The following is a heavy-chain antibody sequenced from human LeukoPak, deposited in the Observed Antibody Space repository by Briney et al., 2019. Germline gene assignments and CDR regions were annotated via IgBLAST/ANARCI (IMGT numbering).Heavy chain of an antibody. Sequence: ASVKVSCKASGYTFTGYYMHWVRQAPGQGLEWMGRNNPNSGGANYAQKFQNRVTMTRDTSISTAYMELSRLRSDDTAVYYCASEEQVAGLTLLDYWGQGTLVTVSS. CDR2: NNPNSGGA. CDR3: ASEEQVAGLTLLDY. J-gene: IGHJ4*02. CDR1: GYTFTGYY. D-gene: IGHD6-19*01. V-gene: IGHV1-2*06.